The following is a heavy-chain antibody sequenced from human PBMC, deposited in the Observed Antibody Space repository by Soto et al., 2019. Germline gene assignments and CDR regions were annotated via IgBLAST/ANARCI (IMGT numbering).Heavy chain of an antibody. D-gene: IGHD1-26*01. J-gene: IGHJ4*02. CDR2: ILYDESDQ. V-gene: IGHV3-30*18. CDR1: GFTFSDYT. CDR3: AKDGTHLWSKQYYFDS. Sequence: VQLVESGGGVVQPGRSLRLSCSASGFTFSDYTMHWVRQAPGRGLEWVAIILYDESDQYYSDSVKGRFTISRDNSKNTLYLQMHSLTTEDTAVYYCAKDGTHLWSKQYYFDSWGQGALVTVSS.